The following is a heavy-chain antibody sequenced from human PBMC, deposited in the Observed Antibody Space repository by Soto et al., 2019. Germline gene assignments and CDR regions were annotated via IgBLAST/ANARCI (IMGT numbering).Heavy chain of an antibody. CDR2: INHSGST. J-gene: IGHJ6*02. CDR3: ARVRGIAARLDYYGMDV. V-gene: IGHV4-34*01. Sequence: SETLSLTCAVYGGSFRGYYWSWIRQPPGKGLEWIGEINHSGSTNYNPSLKSRVTISVDTSKNQFSLKLSSVTAADTAVYYCARVRGIAARLDYYGMDVWGQGTTVTVS. CDR1: GGSFRGYY. D-gene: IGHD6-6*01.